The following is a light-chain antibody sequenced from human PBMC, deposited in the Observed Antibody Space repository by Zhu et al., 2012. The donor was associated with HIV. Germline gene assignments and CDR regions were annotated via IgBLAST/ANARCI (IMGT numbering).Light chain of an antibody. CDR1: QSVYKW. J-gene: IGKJ1*01. CDR3: QQYNSYSRT. CDR2: EAS. V-gene: IGKV1-5*03. Sequence: DIQMTQSPSTLSASIGDRVTITCRASQSVYKWLAWYQQKPEKAPKLLIYEASSLETGVPSRFSGSGSGTEFTLTISSLQPDDFATYYCQQYNSYSRTFGQGTKVEIK.